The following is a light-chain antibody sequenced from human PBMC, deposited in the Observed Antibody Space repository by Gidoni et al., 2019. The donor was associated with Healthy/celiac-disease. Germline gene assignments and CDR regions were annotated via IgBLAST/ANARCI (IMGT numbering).Light chain of an antibody. Sequence: DIQMTQSPSSLSASVGDRVTITCRASQSISSYLNWYQQKPGKAPKLLIYAASSLQSGVQSRFSGSGSGTDFTLTISSLQPEDFATYYCQQSYSTPPSTFGQGTKLEIK. J-gene: IGKJ2*02. CDR2: AAS. V-gene: IGKV1-39*01. CDR3: QQSYSTPPST. CDR1: QSISSY.